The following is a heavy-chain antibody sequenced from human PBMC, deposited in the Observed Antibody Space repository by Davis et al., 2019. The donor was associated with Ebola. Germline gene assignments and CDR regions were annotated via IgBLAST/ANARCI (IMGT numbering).Heavy chain of an antibody. J-gene: IGHJ6*02. D-gene: IGHD3-3*01. CDR3: AIHDFWSGSSPHDYYYYGMDV. Sequence: AASVKVSCKASGYTFTSYYMHWVRQAPGQGLEWMGWINPNSGGTNYAQKFQGRVTITADKSTSTAYMELSSLRSEDTAVYYCAIHDFWSGSSPHDYYYYGMDVWGQGTTVTVSS. CDR2: INPNSGGT. V-gene: IGHV1-2*02. CDR1: GYTFTSYY.